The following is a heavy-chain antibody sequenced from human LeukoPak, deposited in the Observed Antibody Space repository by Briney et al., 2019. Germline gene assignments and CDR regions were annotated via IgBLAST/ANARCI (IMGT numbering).Heavy chain of an antibody. J-gene: IGHJ4*02. V-gene: IGHV3-15*01. D-gene: IGHD6-25*01. CDR1: GFTFSNAW. CDR2: IKSKTDGGTI. CDR3: TTEYIAAAAPFDY. Sequence: GGSLRLSCAASGFTFSNAWMSWVRQAPGKGLEWVGRIKSKTDGGTIDYAAPVKGRFTISRDDSKNTLYPQMNSLKTEDTAVYYCTTEYIAAAAPFDYWGQGTLVTVSS.